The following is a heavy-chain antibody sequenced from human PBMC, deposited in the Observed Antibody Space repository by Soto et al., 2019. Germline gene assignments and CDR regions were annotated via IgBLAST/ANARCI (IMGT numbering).Heavy chain of an antibody. CDR2: INHSGST. V-gene: IGHV4-34*01. D-gene: IGHD6-13*01. CDR1: GGSFSGYY. CDR3: ARASSSPKYYYGTDV. J-gene: IGHJ6*02. Sequence: QVQLQQWGAGLLKPSETLSLTCAVYGGSFSGYYWSWIRQPPGKGLEWIGEINHSGSTNYNPSLKSRVTISVDTSKNQFSLKLSSVTAADTAVYYCARASSSPKYYYGTDVWGQGTTVTVSS.